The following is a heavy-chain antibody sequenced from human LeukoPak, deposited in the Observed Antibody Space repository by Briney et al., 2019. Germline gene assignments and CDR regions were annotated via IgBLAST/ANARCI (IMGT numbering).Heavy chain of an antibody. J-gene: IGHJ6*03. Sequence: GGSLRLSCAASGFPFRSYAMHWVRQAPGKGLEYVSAITLDGISTYYANSVKGRFTISRDNSKNTLYLQMGSLRAEDMAVYYCASCRGYGYYYMDVWGKGTTVTVSS. CDR1: GFPFRSYA. D-gene: IGHD5-12*01. CDR3: ASCRGYGYYYMDV. V-gene: IGHV3-64*01. CDR2: ITLDGIST.